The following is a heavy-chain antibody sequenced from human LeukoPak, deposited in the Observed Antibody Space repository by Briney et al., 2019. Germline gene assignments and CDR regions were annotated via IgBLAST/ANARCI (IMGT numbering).Heavy chain of an antibody. Sequence: PSETLSLTCTVSGGSISSSRYYWGWIRQPPGKGLEWIGIIYYSGSTYYNPSLKSRVTISVDTSKNQFSLKLSSVTAADTAVYYCARQGGAVAGSIPNWFDPWGQGTLVTVSS. CDR2: IYYSGST. J-gene: IGHJ5*02. CDR1: GGSISSSRYY. V-gene: IGHV4-39*01. D-gene: IGHD6-19*01. CDR3: ARQGGAVAGSIPNWFDP.